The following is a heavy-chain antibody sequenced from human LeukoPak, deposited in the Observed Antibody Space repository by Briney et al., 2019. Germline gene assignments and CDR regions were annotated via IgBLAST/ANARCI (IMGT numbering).Heavy chain of an antibody. CDR2: INPNSGGT. V-gene: IGHV1-2*02. J-gene: IGHJ6*03. CDR1: GHTLTGYY. CDR3: ARDGQWLVPPYYYYYYMDV. D-gene: IGHD6-19*01. Sequence: ASVKVSCKASGHTLTGYYMHWVRQAPGQGLEWMGWINPNSGGTNYAQKFQGRVTMTRDTSISTAYMELSRLRSDDTAVYYCARDGQWLVPPYYYYYYMDVWGKGTTVTVSS.